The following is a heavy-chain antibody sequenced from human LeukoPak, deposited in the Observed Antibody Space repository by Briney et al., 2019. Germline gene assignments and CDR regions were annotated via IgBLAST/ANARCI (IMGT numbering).Heavy chain of an antibody. CDR1: GGSISSYY. Sequence: SETLSLTCTVSGGSISSYYWSWIRQPPGKVLEWIGYIYYSGSTNYNPSLKSRVTISVDTSKNQFSLKLSSVTAADTAVYHCASTVEDAFDIWGQGTMVTVSS. V-gene: IGHV4-59*01. J-gene: IGHJ3*02. CDR2: IYYSGST. D-gene: IGHD4-23*01. CDR3: ASTVEDAFDI.